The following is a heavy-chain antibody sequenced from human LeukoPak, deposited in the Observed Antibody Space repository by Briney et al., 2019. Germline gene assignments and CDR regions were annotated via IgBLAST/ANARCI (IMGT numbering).Heavy chain of an antibody. J-gene: IGHJ6*02. D-gene: IGHD6-19*01. Sequence: GESLKISCQGSGYSFSTYWIGWVRQMPGKGLEWMGLMYPDDSDTRYSPSFQGQVTISADKSISTAYLQWSSLKASDSAMYYCARQPDSNGRGPFYYTMDVWGQGTTVTVSS. CDR3: ARQPDSNGRGPFYYTMDV. CDR2: MYPDDSDT. CDR1: GYSFSTYW. V-gene: IGHV5-51*01.